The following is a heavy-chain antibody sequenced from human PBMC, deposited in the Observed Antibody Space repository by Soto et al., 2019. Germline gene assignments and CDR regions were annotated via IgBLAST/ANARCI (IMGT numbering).Heavy chain of an antibody. CDR2: IKEDGSEK. CDR1: GFSFGSYW. D-gene: IGHD2-15*01. J-gene: IGHJ4*02. Sequence: EVQLVESGGGLVQPGGSLRLSCAASGFSFGSYWISWVRQAPGKGLEWVANIKEDGSEKYYVDSVKGRFTISRENAKNSLYLQMNSLRAEDTAVYYCAREEGCGGGSCYSIWRYWGQGTLVTVSP. CDR3: AREEGCGGGSCYSIWRY. V-gene: IGHV3-7*01.